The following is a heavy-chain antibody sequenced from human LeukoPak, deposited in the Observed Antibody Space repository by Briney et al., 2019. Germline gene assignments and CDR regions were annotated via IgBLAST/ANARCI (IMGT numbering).Heavy chain of an antibody. V-gene: IGHV3-48*02. CDR1: GFTFSSYN. CDR2: ITTSGGTI. CDR3: ARRIVGAFPFDY. D-gene: IGHD1-26*01. J-gene: IGHJ4*02. Sequence: GGSLRLSCAASGFTFSSYNMNWVRQAPGKGLEWISHITTSGGTIYYADSVKGRFTISRDNAKNSLYLQMSSLRDEDTAVYYCARRIVGAFPFDYWGQGTLVTVSS.